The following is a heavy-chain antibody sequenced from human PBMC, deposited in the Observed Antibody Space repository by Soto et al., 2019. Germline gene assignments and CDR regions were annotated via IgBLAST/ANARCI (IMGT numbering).Heavy chain of an antibody. CDR2: IIPIFGTA. Sequence: QVQLVQSGAEVKKPGSSVKVSCKASGGTFSSYAISWVRQAPGQGLEWMGGIIPIFGTANYAQKFQGRVTITADESTSTAYMELSSLSAEDTAVYYCAREGAMVRGVSMYYFDYWGQGTLVTVSS. V-gene: IGHV1-69*01. CDR1: GGTFSSYA. J-gene: IGHJ4*02. D-gene: IGHD3-10*01. CDR3: AREGAMVRGVSMYYFDY.